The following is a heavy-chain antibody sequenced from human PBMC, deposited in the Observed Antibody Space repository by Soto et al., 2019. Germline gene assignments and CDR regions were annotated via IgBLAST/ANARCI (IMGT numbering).Heavy chain of an antibody. V-gene: IGHV3-11*01. CDR2: ISTSGSTI. J-gene: IGHJ4*02. CDR3: ARVSPPPDY. CDR1: GFTPSAHY. Sequence: PGGSLRLSCAASGFTPSAHYMDGVRQAPGKGLEWVSYISTSGSTINYADSVKGRFTISRDNAKNSLYLQMNSLRAEDTAVYYCARVSPPPDYWGQGTLVTVSS.